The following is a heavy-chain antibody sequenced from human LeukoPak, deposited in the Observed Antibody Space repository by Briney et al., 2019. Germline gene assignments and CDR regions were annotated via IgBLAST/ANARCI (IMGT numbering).Heavy chain of an antibody. CDR3: ARDNNWGFDF. CDR1: GFVFSDYS. D-gene: IGHD7-27*01. Sequence: QPGGSLRLSCAASGFVFSDYSMNWVRQAPGKGREWVSNIRGSGSGSGSGMYYVDSVKGRFTISRDNAKNSLYLQMSSLRAEDTAFYYCARDNNWGFDFWGQGALVTVSS. J-gene: IGHJ4*02. CDR2: IRGSGSGSGSGM. V-gene: IGHV3-48*04.